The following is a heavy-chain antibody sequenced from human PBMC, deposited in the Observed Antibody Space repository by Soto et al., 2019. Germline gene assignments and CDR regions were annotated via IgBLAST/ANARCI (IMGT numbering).Heavy chain of an antibody. Sequence: QVQLVQSGAEVKKPGASVNVSGKASGYTFTVYYMHWVRQAPGQGLEWMGWINPKSGGTMYPQKFQGRVTVTWDTSISTADMALTRLRSDDTAVYYCARDLAKGGGSAGFDYWGQGTLVTVSS. CDR2: INPKSGGT. D-gene: IGHD1-26*01. CDR3: ARDLAKGGGSAGFDY. J-gene: IGHJ4*02. CDR1: GYTFTVYY. V-gene: IGHV1-2*02.